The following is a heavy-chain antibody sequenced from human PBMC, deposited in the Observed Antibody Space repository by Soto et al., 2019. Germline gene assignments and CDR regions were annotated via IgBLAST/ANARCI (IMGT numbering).Heavy chain of an antibody. CDR2: INHSGST. CDR1: GGSFSGYY. Sequence: SETLSLTCAVYGGSFSGYYWSWIRQPPGKGLEWIGEINHSGSTNYNPSLKSRVTISVDTSKNQFSLKLSSVTAADTAVYYCARLARHSYYYYGMDVWGQGTTVTVSS. CDR3: ARLARHSYYYYGMDV. D-gene: IGHD6-6*01. V-gene: IGHV4-34*01. J-gene: IGHJ6*02.